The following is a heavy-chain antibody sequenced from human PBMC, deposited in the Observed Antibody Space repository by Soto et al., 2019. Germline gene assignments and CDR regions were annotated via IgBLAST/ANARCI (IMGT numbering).Heavy chain of an antibody. CDR1: GFTFSSYS. Sequence: TGGSLRLSCAASGFTFSSYSMSWVRQAPGKGLEWVSAISGSGGSTYYADSVKGRFTISRDNSKNTLYLQMNSLRAEDTAVYYCAKGLFAPFYYYYYYMDVWGKGTTVTVSS. CDR2: ISGSGGST. V-gene: IGHV3-23*01. D-gene: IGHD3-16*01. CDR3: AKGLFAPFYYYYYYMDV. J-gene: IGHJ6*03.